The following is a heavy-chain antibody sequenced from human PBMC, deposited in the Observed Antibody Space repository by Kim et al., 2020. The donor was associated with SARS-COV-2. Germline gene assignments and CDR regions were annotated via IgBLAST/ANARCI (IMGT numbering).Heavy chain of an antibody. Sequence: GGSLRLSCAASGFTFDDYAMHWVRQAPGKGLEWVSLISGDGGSTYYADSVKGRFTISRDNSKNSLYLQMNSLRTEDTALYYCAKDISNPVPNYYYYYGMDVWGQGTTVTVSS. CDR3: AKDISNPVPNYYYYYGMDV. CDR1: GFTFDDYA. V-gene: IGHV3-43*02. J-gene: IGHJ6*02. CDR2: ISGDGGST. D-gene: IGHD1-1*01.